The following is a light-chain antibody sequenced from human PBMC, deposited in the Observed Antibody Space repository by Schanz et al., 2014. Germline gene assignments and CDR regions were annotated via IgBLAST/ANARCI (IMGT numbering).Light chain of an antibody. CDR1: SSNIGSNS. J-gene: IGLJ2*01. Sequence: QSVLTQPPSASGTPGQRVTISCSGSSSNIGSNSVNWYQQLPGTAPKVLIYFNDQRPSGVPDRFSASKSGTSASLAITGLXSEDEADYYCAAWDDSLNVVFGGGTKLTVL. V-gene: IGLV1-44*01. CDR3: AAWDDSLNVV. CDR2: FND.